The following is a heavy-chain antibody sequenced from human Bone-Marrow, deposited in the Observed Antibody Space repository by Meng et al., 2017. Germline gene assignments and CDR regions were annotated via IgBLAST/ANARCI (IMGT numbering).Heavy chain of an antibody. CDR3: ARLAYDSSGYWFDY. Sequence: HVPRPTWGPGLLTPSETRSRTRSVYGGSVSVYYWSWIPQPQGKGMAWIGELNHSGSTTYNPSLKRRANISVDKPKNQVSLKLTSVTAADTVVYYCARLAYDSSGYWFDYWGQGTLVTVSS. J-gene: IGHJ4*02. D-gene: IGHD3-22*01. V-gene: IGHV4-34*01. CDR1: GGSVSVYY. CDR2: LNHSGST.